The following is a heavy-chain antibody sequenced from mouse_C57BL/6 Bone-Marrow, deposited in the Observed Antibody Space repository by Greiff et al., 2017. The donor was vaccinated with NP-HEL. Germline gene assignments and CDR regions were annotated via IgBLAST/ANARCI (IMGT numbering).Heavy chain of an antibody. CDR1: GYTFTSYW. D-gene: IGHD3-2*02. CDR3: ADSSGYIAY. Sequence: QVQLQQPGAELVKPGASVKMSCKASGYTFTSYWITWVKQRPGQGLEWIGDIYPGSGSTNSNEKSKSKATLTVDTSSSTAYMQLSSLTSEGSTVYYCADSSGYIAYWGQGTLVTVSA. J-gene: IGHJ3*01. CDR2: IYPGSGST. V-gene: IGHV1-55*01.